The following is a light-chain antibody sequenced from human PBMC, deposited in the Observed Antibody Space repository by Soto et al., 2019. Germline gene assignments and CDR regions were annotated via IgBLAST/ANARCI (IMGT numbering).Light chain of an antibody. CDR1: QSVSRN. Sequence: EIVMTQSPATLSVSPGERATLSCRASQSVSRNLAWYQQRPGQAPRLLLYGASTRATGIPARFSGSGSGTDFTLTISSLQSEDFAVYYCQQYNNWPPLTFGGGTKVEIK. CDR3: QQYNNWPPLT. J-gene: IGKJ4*01. V-gene: IGKV3D-15*01. CDR2: GAS.